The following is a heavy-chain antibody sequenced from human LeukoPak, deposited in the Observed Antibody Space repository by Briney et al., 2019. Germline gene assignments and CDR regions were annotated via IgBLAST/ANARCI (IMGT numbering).Heavy chain of an antibody. CDR1: GFTFSSYW. Sequence: PGGCLRLSCAASGFTFSSYWMSWVRQAPGKGLEWVAHIKQDGSEKYYVDSVKGRFTISRDNAKNSLYLQMNSLRAEDTAVYYCARNRAVRGVIITPDAFDIWGQGTMVTVSS. CDR2: IKQDGSEK. D-gene: IGHD3-10*01. J-gene: IGHJ3*02. CDR3: ARNRAVRGVIITPDAFDI. V-gene: IGHV3-7*01.